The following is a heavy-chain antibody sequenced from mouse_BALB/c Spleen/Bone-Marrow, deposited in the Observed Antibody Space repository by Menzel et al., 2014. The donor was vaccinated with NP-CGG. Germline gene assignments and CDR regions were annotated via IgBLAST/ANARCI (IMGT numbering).Heavy chain of an antibody. CDR2: IYPGSGNT. V-gene: IGHV1-84*02. J-gene: IGHJ4*01. CDR3: ARWHWGAMDY. Sequence: VQLQESGPELVKPGASVKTSCKASGYTFTDYYINWVKQKPGQGLEWIGWIYPGSGNTKYNEKFKGKATLTVDTSSSTAYMQLSSLTSEDTAVYFCARWHWGAMDYWGQGTSVTVSS. CDR1: GYTFTDYY.